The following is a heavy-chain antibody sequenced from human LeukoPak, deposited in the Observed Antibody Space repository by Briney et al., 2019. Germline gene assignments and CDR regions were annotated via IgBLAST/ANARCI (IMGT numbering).Heavy chain of an antibody. CDR2: IKQEGREK. V-gene: IGHV3-7*01. J-gene: IGHJ6*03. Sequence: TGGSLRLSCAASGFTFSSYWMSWVRQAPGKGLEWVANIKQEGREKYYVDSVKGRFTISRDNDQNSLYLQMNSLRAEDTAVYYCARCGYSSSWYFYYMDVWGKGTTVTVSS. CDR3: ARCGYSSSWYFYYMDV. D-gene: IGHD6-13*01. CDR1: GFTFSSYW.